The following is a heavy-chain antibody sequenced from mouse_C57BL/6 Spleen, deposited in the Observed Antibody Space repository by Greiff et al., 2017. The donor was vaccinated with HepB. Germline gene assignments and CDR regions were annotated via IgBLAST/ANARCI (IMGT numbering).Heavy chain of an antibody. CDR1: GYTFTSYW. CDR3: ARSGNEGFAY. CDR2: IDPSDSYT. D-gene: IGHD2-1*01. J-gene: IGHJ3*01. Sequence: QVHVKQPGAELVMPGASVKLSCKASGYTFTSYWMHWVKQRPGQGLEWIGEIDPSDSYTNYNQKFKGKSTLTVDKSSSTAYMQLSSLTSEDSAVYYCARSGNEGFAYWGQGTLVTVSA. V-gene: IGHV1-69*01.